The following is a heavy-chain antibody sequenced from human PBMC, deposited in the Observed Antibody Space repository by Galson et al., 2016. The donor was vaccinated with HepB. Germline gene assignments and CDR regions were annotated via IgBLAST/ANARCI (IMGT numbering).Heavy chain of an antibody. CDR1: GFTFNTCA. Sequence: SLRLSCAASGFTFNTCAMSWVRQAPGKGLEWVSAISGSGGTTYYVDSVEGRFTISRDNSKNTLYLQMNSLRAVDTAVYYCAKARGAYSVYANVDSWGQGTLVTVSS. V-gene: IGHV3-23*01. CDR3: AKARGAYSVYANVDS. J-gene: IGHJ4*02. CDR2: ISGSGGTT. D-gene: IGHD5/OR15-5a*01.